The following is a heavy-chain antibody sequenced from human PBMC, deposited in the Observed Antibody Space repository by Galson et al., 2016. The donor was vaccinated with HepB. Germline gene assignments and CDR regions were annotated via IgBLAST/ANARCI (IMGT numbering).Heavy chain of an antibody. CDR3: CRGMRNSWYAYKRSYYYSMEL. Sequence: SLRLSCAASGFSVSVNYMNWVRQAPGKGLEWVSIIHSGGGAYYADSVKGSFTISRDNDGDSLFLEMRGLRVEDTAVYYCCRGMRNSWYAYKRSYYYSMELWGRGTSIIVSS. V-gene: IGHV3-66*01. J-gene: IGHJ6*02. CDR2: IHSGGGA. CDR1: GFSVSVNY. D-gene: IGHD6-13*01.